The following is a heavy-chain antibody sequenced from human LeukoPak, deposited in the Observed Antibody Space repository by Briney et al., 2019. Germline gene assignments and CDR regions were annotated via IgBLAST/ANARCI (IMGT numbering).Heavy chain of an antibody. CDR1: GGSFSGYY. CDR3: ARGPRRGGTMIVVVPFFY. D-gene: IGHD3-22*01. J-gene: IGHJ4*02. CDR2: INHSGST. V-gene: IGHV4-34*01. Sequence: SETLSLTCAVYGGSFSGYYWSWIRQPPGKGLEWIGEINHSGSTNYNPSLKSRVTISVDTSKNQFSLKLSSVTAADTAVYYCARGPRRGGTMIVVVPFFYWGQGTLVTVSS.